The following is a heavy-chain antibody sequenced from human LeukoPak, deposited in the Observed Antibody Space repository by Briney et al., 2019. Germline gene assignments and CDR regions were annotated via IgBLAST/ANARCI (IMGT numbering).Heavy chain of an antibody. CDR3: ASHPASRSDGYYFDY. V-gene: IGHV4-39*07. D-gene: IGHD2-2*01. CDR1: GGSISSSSYY. J-gene: IGHJ4*02. Sequence: SETLSLTCTVSGGSISSSSYYWGWIRQPPGKGLEWIGSIYYSGSTYYNPSLKSRVTISVDTSRNQFSLKLSSVTAADTAVYYCASHPASRSDGYYFDYWGQGTLVTVSS. CDR2: IYYSGST.